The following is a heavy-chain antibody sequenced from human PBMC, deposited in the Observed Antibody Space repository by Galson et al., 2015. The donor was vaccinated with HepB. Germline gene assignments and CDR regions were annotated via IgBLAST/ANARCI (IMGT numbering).Heavy chain of an antibody. Sequence: SLRLSCAASGFTFSSYWMHWVRQAPGKGLVWVSRINSDGSSTSYADSVKGRFTISRDNAKNTLYLQMNSLRAEDTAVYYCARALNWGSLPGYWGQGTLVTVSS. D-gene: IGHD7-27*01. J-gene: IGHJ1*01. CDR3: ARALNWGSLPGY. CDR1: GFTFSSYW. V-gene: IGHV3-74*01. CDR2: INSDGSST.